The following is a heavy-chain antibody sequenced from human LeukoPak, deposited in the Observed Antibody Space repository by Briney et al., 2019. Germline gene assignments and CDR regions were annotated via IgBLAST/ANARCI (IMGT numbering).Heavy chain of an antibody. J-gene: IGHJ4*02. V-gene: IGHV3-23*01. CDR1: GFTFSSYA. CDR3: AKAIAVAGTSKYYFDY. D-gene: IGHD6-19*01. CDR2: ISGSGGST. Sequence: GGSLRLSCAASGFTFSSYAMCWVRQAPGKGLEWVSGISGSGGSTYYLDSVKGRFTISKDNSKNTLYLQMNSLRAEDTAVYYCAKAIAVAGTSKYYFDYWGQGTLVTVSS.